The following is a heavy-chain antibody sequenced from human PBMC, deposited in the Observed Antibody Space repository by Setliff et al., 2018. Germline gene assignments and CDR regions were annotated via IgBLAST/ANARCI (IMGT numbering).Heavy chain of an antibody. V-gene: IGHV1-69*13. Sequence: SVKVSCKASGGTFSSYVISWVREAPGQGLEWMGGIIPMFGTNYAQKFQGRVTITADESTSTAYMELSSLGSEDTAVYYCAGGQPLVRRYYYYMDVWGKGTTVTVSS. CDR1: GGTFSSYV. J-gene: IGHJ6*03. CDR3: AGGQPLVRRYYYYMDV. D-gene: IGHD3-10*01. CDR2: IIPMFGT.